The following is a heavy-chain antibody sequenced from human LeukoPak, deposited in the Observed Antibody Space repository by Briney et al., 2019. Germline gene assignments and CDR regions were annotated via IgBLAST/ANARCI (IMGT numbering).Heavy chain of an antibody. CDR2: INWNRDNI. CDR1: GFTFDDYA. D-gene: IGHD3-22*01. Sequence: GRSLRLSCAASGFTFDDYAMHWVRQAPGKGLEWVSGINWNRDNIGYGDSVKGRFTISRDNVKNVLYLQMTSLRPEDTALYYCAKDLSSAITSALVLDVWGQGTTVIVSS. CDR3: AKDLSSAITSALVLDV. V-gene: IGHV3-9*01. J-gene: IGHJ6*02.